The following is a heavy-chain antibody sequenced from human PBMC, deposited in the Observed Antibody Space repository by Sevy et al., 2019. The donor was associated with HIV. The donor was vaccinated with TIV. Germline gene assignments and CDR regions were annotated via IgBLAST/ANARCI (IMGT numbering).Heavy chain of an antibody. CDR2: IGTLSDT. Sequence: QPGGSLRLSCAASGFTFRNYDFHWVRQAAGKGLEWVSAIGTLSDTDYPDSVKGRFTISRENAKNSLYLQMDSLRVGDTAVYYCARGRAGDYNDKSGYYPYWGHGTLVTVSS. CDR1: GFTFRNYD. CDR3: ARGRAGDYNDKSGYYPY. V-gene: IGHV3-13*01. D-gene: IGHD3-22*01. J-gene: IGHJ4*01.